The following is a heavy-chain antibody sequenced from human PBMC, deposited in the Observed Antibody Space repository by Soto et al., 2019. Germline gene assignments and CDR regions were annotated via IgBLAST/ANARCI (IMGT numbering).Heavy chain of an antibody. J-gene: IGHJ6*02. CDR1: GYTFTSYG. V-gene: IGHV1-18*01. Sequence: ASVKVSCKASGYTFTSYGISWVRQAPGQGLEWMGWISAYNGNTNYAQKLQGRVTMTTDTSTSTAYMELRSLRSDDTAVYYFAREGDVPYDYYGMDVWGQGTTVNVSS. CDR2: ISAYNGNT. D-gene: IGHD2-21*02. CDR3: AREGDVPYDYYGMDV.